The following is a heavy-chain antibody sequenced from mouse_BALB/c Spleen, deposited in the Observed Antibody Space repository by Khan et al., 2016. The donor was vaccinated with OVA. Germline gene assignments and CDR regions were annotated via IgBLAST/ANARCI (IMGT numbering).Heavy chain of an antibody. CDR1: GFTFSTYG. CDR2: ISSGGHYT. V-gene: IGHV5-6*01. J-gene: IGHJ3*01. D-gene: IGHD1-1*01. Sequence: EVELVESGGDLVKPGGSLKLSCAASGFTFSTYGMSWVRQTPDKRLEWVATISSGGHYTYYPDSVKGRFTISRDKAKNSLYLQMTSLKSEDTAIYYCARLAYYYDSEGFAYWGQGTLVTVSA. CDR3: ARLAYYYDSEGFAY.